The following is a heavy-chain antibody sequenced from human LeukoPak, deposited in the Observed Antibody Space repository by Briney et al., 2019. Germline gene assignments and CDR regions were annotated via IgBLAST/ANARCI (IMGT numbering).Heavy chain of an antibody. Sequence: SVKVSCKASGGTFSSYAITWVRQAPGQGLEWMGRIIPILGIANYAQKFQGRVTITADKSTSTAYMELSSLRSEDTAVYYCARDHYEYGGNLNWFDPWGQGTLVTVSS. CDR3: ARDHYEYGGNLNWFDP. CDR2: IIPILGIA. D-gene: IGHD4-23*01. V-gene: IGHV1-69*04. J-gene: IGHJ5*02. CDR1: GGTFSSYA.